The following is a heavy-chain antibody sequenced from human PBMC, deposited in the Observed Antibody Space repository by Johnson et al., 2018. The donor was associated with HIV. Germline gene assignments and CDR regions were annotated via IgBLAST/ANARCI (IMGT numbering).Heavy chain of an antibody. Sequence: VQLVESGGGLVQPGRSLRLSCVASGLTFDDYAMHWVRQAPGKGLEWVSGLSWNSDSIGYADSVKGRFTISRDNAKNSLYLQMNMLRPEDTALYYCAKDKSTEWLLLRSPWSGFDIWGQGTMVTVSS. CDR2: LSWNSDSI. CDR3: AKDKSTEWLLLRSPWSGFDI. CDR1: GLTFDDYA. D-gene: IGHD3-22*01. V-gene: IGHV3-9*01. J-gene: IGHJ3*02.